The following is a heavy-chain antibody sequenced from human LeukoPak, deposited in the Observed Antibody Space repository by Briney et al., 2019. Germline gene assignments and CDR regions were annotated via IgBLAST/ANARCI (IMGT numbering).Heavy chain of an antibody. V-gene: IGHV3-21*06. CDR2: ISSSSRYM. CDR3: ARVSTAVSLAIDY. D-gene: IGHD6-13*01. J-gene: IGHJ4*02. Sequence: GGSLRLSCAVSGFTFSSYAMTWVRQAPGKGLEWVSVISSSSRYMYYADSVKGRFTISRDNAKNSLYLQMNSLRAEDTAVYYCARVSTAVSLAIDYWGQGTLVTVST. CDR1: GFTFSSYA.